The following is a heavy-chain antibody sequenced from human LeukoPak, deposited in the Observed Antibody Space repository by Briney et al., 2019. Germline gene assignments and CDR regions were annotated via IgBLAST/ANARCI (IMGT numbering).Heavy chain of an antibody. CDR1: GFTFSSYA. CDR2: ISGSGGST. V-gene: IGHV3-23*01. J-gene: IGHJ3*02. D-gene: IGHD3-22*01. CDR3: AKGGTHCYDSSGYPDAFDI. Sequence: PGGSLRLSCAASGFTFSSYAMSWVRQAPGKGLEWVSAISGSGGSTYYADSVKGRFTISRDNSKNTLYLQMNSLRAEDTAVYYCAKGGTHCYDSSGYPDAFDIWGQGTMVTVSS.